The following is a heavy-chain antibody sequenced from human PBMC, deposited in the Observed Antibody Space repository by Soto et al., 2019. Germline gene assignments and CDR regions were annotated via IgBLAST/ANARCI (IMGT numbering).Heavy chain of an antibody. CDR3: ARPLEAAGAMHFDY. D-gene: IGHD6-13*01. J-gene: IGHJ4*02. V-gene: IGHV3-30-3*01. CDR2: ISYDGSNK. Sequence: QVQVVESGGGVVQPGRSLRLSCAASGFTFSTYAMHWVRQAPGKGLEWVAVISYDGSNKYYADSVKGRFIISRDNSKNTLYMQMNNLRAEDTAVYYCARPLEAAGAMHFDYWGQGTLVTVSS. CDR1: GFTFSTYA.